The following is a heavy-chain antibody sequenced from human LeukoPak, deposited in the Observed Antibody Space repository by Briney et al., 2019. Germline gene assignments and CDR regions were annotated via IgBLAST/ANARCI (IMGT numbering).Heavy chain of an antibody. D-gene: IGHD3-16*01. Sequence: ASVKVSCKASGGTFSSYAISWVRQAPGQGLEWMGRIIPIFGIANYAQKFQGRVTITADKSTSTAYMELSSLRSEDMAVYYCARDGGTQHYWGQGTLVTVSS. CDR2: IIPIFGIA. CDR3: ARDGGTQHY. J-gene: IGHJ4*02. CDR1: GGTFSSYA. V-gene: IGHV1-69*04.